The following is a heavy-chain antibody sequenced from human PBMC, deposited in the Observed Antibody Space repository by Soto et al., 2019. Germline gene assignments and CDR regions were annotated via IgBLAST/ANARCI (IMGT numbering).Heavy chain of an antibody. J-gene: IGHJ4*02. CDR3: ASGYYDILTGYRGDY. CDR1: GFTVSSNY. V-gene: IGHV3-53*01. CDR2: IYSGGST. Sequence: EVQLVESGGGLIQPGGSLRLSCVASGFTVSSNYMSWVRQAPGKGLEWVSVIYSGGSTYYADSVKGRFTISRDNSKNTLYLQMNSLRAEDTAVYYCASGYYDILTGYRGDYWGQGTLVTVSS. D-gene: IGHD3-9*01.